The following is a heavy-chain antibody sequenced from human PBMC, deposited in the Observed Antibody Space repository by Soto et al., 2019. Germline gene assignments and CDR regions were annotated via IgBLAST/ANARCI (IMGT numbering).Heavy chain of an antibody. V-gene: IGHV3-15*07. CDR3: GGFFFPDS. CDR2: IKSKAHGETI. Sequence: EVQLVESGGGLVKPGGSLRLSCAASGFVFSNAWMNWVRQAPGKGLEWVGRIKSKAHGETIDYSAPVKGRFTISRDDSKNTLYLQMNSLKIEDTGVYYCGGFFFPDSLGQGTLVTVSS. CDR1: GFVFSNAW. D-gene: IGHD3-16*01. J-gene: IGHJ4*02.